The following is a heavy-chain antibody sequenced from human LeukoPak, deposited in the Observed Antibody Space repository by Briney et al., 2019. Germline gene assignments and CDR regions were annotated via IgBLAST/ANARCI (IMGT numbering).Heavy chain of an antibody. CDR3: ARELPLAYGHHDAFDA. CDR1: GFSVSNNY. CDR2: IYRDGDT. Sequence: QSGGSLRLSCAASGFSVSNNYMGWVRQAPGKGLEWVSVIYRDGDTYYADSVKGRFTISRDISRNTVYLQMNRLGAEDTAVYYCARELPLAYGHHDAFDAWGQGTMVTVSS. J-gene: IGHJ3*01. V-gene: IGHV3-53*01. D-gene: IGHD3-16*01.